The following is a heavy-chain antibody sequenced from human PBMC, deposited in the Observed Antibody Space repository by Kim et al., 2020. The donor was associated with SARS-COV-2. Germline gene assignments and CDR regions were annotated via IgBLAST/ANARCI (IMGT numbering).Heavy chain of an antibody. V-gene: IGHV3-66*02. CDR1: GFTVSSNY. CDR3: GTGRGSSWYVY. CDR2: IYSGGNT. J-gene: IGHJ4*02. D-gene: IGHD6-13*01. Sequence: GGSLRLSCAASGFTVSSNYLSWVRQAPGKGLEWVSVIYSGGNTYYADSVKGRFTISRDNSKNTLYLQMNSLRAEDTAVYYCGTGRGSSWYVYWGQGTLVTVSS.